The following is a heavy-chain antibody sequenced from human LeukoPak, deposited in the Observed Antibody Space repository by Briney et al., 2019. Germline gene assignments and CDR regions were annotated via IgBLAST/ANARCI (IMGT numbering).Heavy chain of an antibody. Sequence: SVKVSFTASGGTFSSYAISWVRQAPGQGLEWMGGIIPIFGTANYAQKFQGRVTITADESTSTAYMELSSLRSEDTAVYYCARDQLVVPAAIGYYYYYGMDVWGQGTTVTVSS. D-gene: IGHD2-2*01. V-gene: IGHV1-69*13. J-gene: IGHJ6*02. CDR3: ARDQLVVPAAIGYYYYYGMDV. CDR2: IIPIFGTA. CDR1: GGTFSSYA.